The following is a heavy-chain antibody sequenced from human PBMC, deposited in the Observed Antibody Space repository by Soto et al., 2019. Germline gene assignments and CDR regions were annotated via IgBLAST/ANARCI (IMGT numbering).Heavy chain of an antibody. CDR2: IYYSGST. D-gene: IGHD3-22*01. V-gene: IGHV4-31*03. Sequence: SETLSLTCTVSGGSISSGGYYWSWIRQHPGKGLEWIGYIYYSGSTYYNPSLKSRVTISVDTSKNQFSLKLSSVTAADTAVYYCARGPSSGYLDYWGQGTLVTVSS. CDR1: GGSISSGGYY. J-gene: IGHJ4*02. CDR3: ARGPSSGYLDY.